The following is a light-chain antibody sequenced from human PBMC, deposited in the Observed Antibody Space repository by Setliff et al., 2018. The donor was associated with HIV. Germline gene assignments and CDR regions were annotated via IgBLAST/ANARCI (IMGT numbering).Light chain of an antibody. V-gene: IGLV2-11*01. CDR1: SSDVGGYNY. J-gene: IGLJ1*01. Sequence: QSALTQPHSVSGSPGQSVTISCTGTSSDVGGYNYVSWYQQHPGKAPKLMIYDVSKRPSGVPDRFSGSKSGNTASLTISGLQAEDEADYYCCSYAGTYTLYVFGTGTKV. CDR2: DVS. CDR3: CSYAGTYTLYV.